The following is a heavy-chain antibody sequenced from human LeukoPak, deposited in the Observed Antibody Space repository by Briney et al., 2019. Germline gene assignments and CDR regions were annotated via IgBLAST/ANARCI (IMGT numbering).Heavy chain of an antibody. CDR2: ISSSSYI. Sequence: GGSLRLSCAASGFTFSSYSMNWVRQAPGKGLEWVSSISSSSYIYYADSVKGRFTISRDNAENSLYLQMNSLRAEDTAVYYCARGYCSSTSCRILGYYYGMDVWGQGTTVTVSS. V-gene: IGHV3-21*01. CDR3: ARGYCSSTSCRILGYYYGMDV. D-gene: IGHD2-2*01. J-gene: IGHJ6*02. CDR1: GFTFSSYS.